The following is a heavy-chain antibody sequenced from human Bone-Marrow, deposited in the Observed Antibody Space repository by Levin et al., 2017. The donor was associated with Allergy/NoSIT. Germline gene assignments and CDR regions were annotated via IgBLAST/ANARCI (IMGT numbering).Heavy chain of an antibody. CDR1: GGTFSSDA. CDR2: IIPKLGTP. CDR3: ARVRLEGGGYYFEY. J-gene: IGHJ4*02. Sequence: AASVKVSCKTSGGTFSSDAISWVRQAPGQRLECMGGIIPKLGTPNYAQEFQDRVTISADTSTRTIYLELNNLRSDDTAVYYCARVRLEGGGYYFEYWGQGTLVTVSS. D-gene: IGHD1-1*01. V-gene: IGHV1-69*10.